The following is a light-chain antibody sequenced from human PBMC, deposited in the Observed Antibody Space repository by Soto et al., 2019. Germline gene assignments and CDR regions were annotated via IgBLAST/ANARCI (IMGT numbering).Light chain of an antibody. V-gene: IGKV3-20*01. CDR2: GAS. Sequence: EIVLTQSPGTLSLFPGEGATLSCRASQSVGDRLAWYQQKPGQSPRLLISGASSRATGIPDRFSGGGSGTDFTLTISRLEPEDFALYYCQQYTTSPITFGQGTRLDIK. J-gene: IGKJ5*01. CDR3: QQYTTSPIT. CDR1: QSVGDR.